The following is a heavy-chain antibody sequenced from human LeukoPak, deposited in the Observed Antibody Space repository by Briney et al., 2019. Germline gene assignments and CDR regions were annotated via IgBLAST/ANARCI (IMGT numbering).Heavy chain of an antibody. CDR1: GGSISSSSYY. D-gene: IGHD3-10*01. Sequence: PSETLSLTCTVSGGSISSSSYYWGWIRQPPGRGLEWIGSIYYSGSTYYNPSLKSRVTISVDTSKNQFSLRLNSVTAADTAVYYCAREKGLWYGDDAFDIWGQGTMVIVSS. J-gene: IGHJ3*02. CDR2: IYYSGST. CDR3: AREKGLWYGDDAFDI. V-gene: IGHV4-39*07.